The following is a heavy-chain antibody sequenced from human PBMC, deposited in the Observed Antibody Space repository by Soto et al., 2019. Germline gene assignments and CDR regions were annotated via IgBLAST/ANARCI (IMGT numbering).Heavy chain of an antibody. Sequence: QVQLQESGPGLVKPSETLSLTCTVSGGSLSNYYWSWIRQPPGKGLEWIGYDYYSGSTNYNPSLKSRVTISVDTSKNQFTLKLNYVTAADTAVYFCARPTGSGWNYFDYWGQGILVTVSS. D-gene: IGHD3-22*01. CDR2: DYYSGST. CDR1: GGSLSNYY. J-gene: IGHJ4*02. V-gene: IGHV4-59*08. CDR3: ARPTGSGWNYFDY.